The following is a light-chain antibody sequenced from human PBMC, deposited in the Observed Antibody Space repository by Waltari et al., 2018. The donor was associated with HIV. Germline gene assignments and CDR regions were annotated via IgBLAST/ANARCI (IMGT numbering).Light chain of an antibody. CDR1: QSVNSNS. Sequence: EVVLTQSPDTLSLSPGEGDVLSCRASQSVNSNSLAWYQQKPGQAPRLLIFAASSRATGIPDRFSGSGSGTDFTLAISGLKPEDFATYYCQQYGSSPQTFGQGTKLEIK. V-gene: IGKV3-20*01. CDR2: AAS. CDR3: QQYGSSPQT. J-gene: IGKJ2*01.